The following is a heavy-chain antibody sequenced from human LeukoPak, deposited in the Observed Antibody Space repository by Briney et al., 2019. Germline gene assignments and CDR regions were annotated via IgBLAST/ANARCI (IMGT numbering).Heavy chain of an antibody. CDR1: GYTLTSYD. J-gene: IGHJ4*02. CDR3: ARRSDDYDSSAYYH. D-gene: IGHD3-22*01. CDR2: VNPNSGNT. V-gene: IGHV1-8*01. Sequence: ASVKVSCKTSGYTLTSYDLNWVRQATGQGLEWMGWVNPNSGNTGYAQKFQGRVTMTMDPSISTAYMELSSLRSEDTAVYYCARRSDDYDSSAYYHWGQGTLVTVSS.